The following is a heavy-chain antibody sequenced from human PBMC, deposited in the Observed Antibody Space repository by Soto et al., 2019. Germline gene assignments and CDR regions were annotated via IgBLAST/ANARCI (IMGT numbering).Heavy chain of an antibody. V-gene: IGHV3-30*04. J-gene: IGHJ4*02. CDR3: ARDWGVVVTAIAY. CDR1: GFTFSPYA. CDR2: ISNDGSNK. D-gene: IGHD2-21*02. Sequence: QVQLVESGGGLVQPGRSLRLSCAASGFTFSPYAMYWVRQAPGKGLEWVAVISNDGSNKYYADSVKGRFTISRDNSKNTLELQMNSLSPEDTAMYYCARDWGVVVTAIAYWGQGTLVTVSS.